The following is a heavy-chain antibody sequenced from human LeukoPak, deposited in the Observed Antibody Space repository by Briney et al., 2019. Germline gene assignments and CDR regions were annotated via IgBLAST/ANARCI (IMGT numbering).Heavy chain of an antibody. V-gene: IGHV3-30*18. Sequence: GGSLRLSCAASGFTFSSYGMHWVRQAPGKGLECVAVISYDGSNKYYADSVKGRFTISRDNSKNTLYLQMNSLRAEDTAVYYCTKSGIAAAGSLVYFDYWGQGTLVTVSS. CDR3: TKSGIAAAGSLVYFDY. D-gene: IGHD6-13*01. J-gene: IGHJ4*02. CDR2: ISYDGSNK. CDR1: GFTFSSYG.